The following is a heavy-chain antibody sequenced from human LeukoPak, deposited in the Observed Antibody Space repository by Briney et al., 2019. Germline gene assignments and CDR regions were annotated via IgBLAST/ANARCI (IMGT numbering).Heavy chain of an antibody. Sequence: GGSLRLSCAASGFTFSSYGMHWVRQAPGKGLEGVAFIRYDGSNKYYADSVKGRFTISRDNSKNTLYLQMNSLRAEDTAVYYCAKDRSLDFGVVITFDYWGQGTLVTVSS. D-gene: IGHD3-3*01. CDR1: GFTFSSYG. CDR3: AKDRSLDFGVVITFDY. CDR2: IRYDGSNK. J-gene: IGHJ4*02. V-gene: IGHV3-30*02.